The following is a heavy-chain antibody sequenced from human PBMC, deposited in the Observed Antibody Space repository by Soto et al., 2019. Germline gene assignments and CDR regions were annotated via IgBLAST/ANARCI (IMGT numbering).Heavy chain of an antibody. Sequence: EVQLVETGGGLIQPGESLRLSCAASGFTVSSNYMSWVRQAPGKGLEWVSIIYSGSTTTYYADSVKGRFTISRDNSKNTVYLQMSSLRAEDTAVYYCARGRDRTLLFDYWGQGTLVAVSS. J-gene: IGHJ4*02. V-gene: IGHV3-53*02. CDR2: IYSGSTTT. CDR1: GFTVSSNY. CDR3: ARGRDRTLLFDY.